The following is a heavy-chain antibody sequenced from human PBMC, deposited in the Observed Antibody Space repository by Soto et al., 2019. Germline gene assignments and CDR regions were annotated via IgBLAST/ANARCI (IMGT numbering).Heavy chain of an antibody. CDR3: ARAVDATIDPHYLDY. CDR2: IYPGDADT. V-gene: IGHV5-51*01. J-gene: IGHJ4*01. D-gene: IGHD1-1*01. CDR1: GYTFNSYW. Sequence: PGESLKISCKGSGYTFNSYWIAWVRQMPGEGLEWMGIIYPGDADTRYSPSFRGQVTISADKSINTAYVQWSSLKASDTAMYFCARAVDATIDPHYLDYWGHGTLVTVSS.